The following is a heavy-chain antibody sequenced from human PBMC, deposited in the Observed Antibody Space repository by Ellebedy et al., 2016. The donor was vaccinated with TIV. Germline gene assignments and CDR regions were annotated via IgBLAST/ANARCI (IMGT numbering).Heavy chain of an antibody. J-gene: IGHJ2*01. V-gene: IGHV4-34*01. D-gene: IGHD4-17*01. Sequence: GSPRLSCAVYGGSFSDYYWSWIRQPPGKGLEWIGEINHSGSTNYNPSLKSRVTISVDTSKNQFSLKLSSVTAADTAVFYCARRVTTTIRANWYFDLWGRGTLVTVSS. CDR1: GGSFSDYY. CDR3: ARRVTTTIRANWYFDL. CDR2: INHSGST.